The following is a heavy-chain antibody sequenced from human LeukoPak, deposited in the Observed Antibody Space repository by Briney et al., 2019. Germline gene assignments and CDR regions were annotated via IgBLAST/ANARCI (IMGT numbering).Heavy chain of an antibody. CDR1: GGSFSGCY. Sequence: SETLSLTCAVYGGSFSGCYWSWIRQPPGKGLEWIGEINHSGSTNYNPSLKSRVTISVDTSKNQFSLKLSSVTAADTAVYYCARGSWYDPNWFDPWGQGTLVTVSS. CDR3: ARGSWYDPNWFDP. D-gene: IGHD6-13*01. V-gene: IGHV4-34*01. CDR2: INHSGST. J-gene: IGHJ5*02.